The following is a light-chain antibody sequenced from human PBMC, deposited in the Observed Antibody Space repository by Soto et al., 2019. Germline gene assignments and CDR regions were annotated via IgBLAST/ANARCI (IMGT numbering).Light chain of an antibody. J-gene: IGLJ1*01. Sequence: QPVLTQSPSASGTPGQRVTISCSGRSANIGNNYVCWYQQLPGTAPKLLIYSDNQRPSGVPDRFSGSKSGSSASLAISGLRPEDAADYFCVSWDDSLSGLVFGTGTKLTVL. CDR1: SANIGNNY. CDR3: VSWDDSLSGLV. CDR2: SDN. V-gene: IGLV1-47*02.